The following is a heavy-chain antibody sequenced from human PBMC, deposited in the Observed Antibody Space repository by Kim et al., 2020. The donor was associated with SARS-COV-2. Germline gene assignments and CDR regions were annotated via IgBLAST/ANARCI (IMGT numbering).Heavy chain of an antibody. CDR3: TRDPARFSSGWYRKGALYYFDY. V-gene: IGHV3-49*03. D-gene: IGHD6-19*01. Sequence: GGSLRLSCTASGFTFGDYAMSWFRQAPGKGLEWVGFIRSKAYGGTTEYGASVKGRFTISRDDSKSIAYLQMNSLKTEDTAVYYCTRDPARFSSGWYRKGALYYFDYWGQGTLVTVSS. CDR1: GFTFGDYA. CDR2: IRSKAYGGTT. J-gene: IGHJ4*02.